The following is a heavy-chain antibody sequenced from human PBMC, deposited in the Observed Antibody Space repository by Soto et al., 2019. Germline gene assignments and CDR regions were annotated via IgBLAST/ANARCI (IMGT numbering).Heavy chain of an antibody. CDR2: IYYSGST. CDR1: GGSISSYY. CDR3: AREGVSSSWYNYYGMDV. D-gene: IGHD6-13*01. Sequence: SETLSLTCTVSGGSISSYYWSWIRQPPGKGLEWIGYIYYSGSTNYNPSLKSRVTISVDTSKNQFSLKLSSVTAADTAVYYCAREGVSSSWYNYYGMDVWGQWTTVTVSS. J-gene: IGHJ6*02. V-gene: IGHV4-59*01.